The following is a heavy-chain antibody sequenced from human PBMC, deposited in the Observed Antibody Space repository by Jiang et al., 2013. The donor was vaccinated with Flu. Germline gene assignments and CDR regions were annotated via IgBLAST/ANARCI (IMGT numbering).Heavy chain of an antibody. CDR1: GFTFSGYW. D-gene: IGHD2-21*02. J-gene: IGHJ3*02. Sequence: QLVESGGGLVKPGGSLRLSCAASGFTFSGYWMHWVRQAPGKGLVWVSRINSDGSSTNFADSVKGRFTISRDNAKNTLYLQMNSLRAEDTAVYYCARATYCGGDCSSPGAFDIWGQGTMVTVSS. CDR3: ARATYCGGDCSSPGAFDI. V-gene: IGHV3-74*01. CDR2: INSDGSST.